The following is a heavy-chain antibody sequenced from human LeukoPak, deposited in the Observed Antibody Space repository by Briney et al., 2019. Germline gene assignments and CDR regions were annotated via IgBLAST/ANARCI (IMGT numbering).Heavy chain of an antibody. CDR3: ARDVNGYYYDSSGYFHYFDY. CDR2: INHSGST. V-gene: IGHV4-34*01. CDR1: GGSFSGYY. Sequence: SETLSLTCAVYGGSFSGYYWSWIRQPPGKGLEWIGEINHSGSTNYNPSLKSRVTISVDTSKNQFSLKLSSVTAADTAVYYCARDVNGYYYDSSGYFHYFDYWGQGTLVTVSS. J-gene: IGHJ4*02. D-gene: IGHD3-22*01.